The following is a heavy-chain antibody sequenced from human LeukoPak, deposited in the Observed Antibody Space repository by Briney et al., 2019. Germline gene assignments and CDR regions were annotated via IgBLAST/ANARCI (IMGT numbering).Heavy chain of an antibody. J-gene: IGHJ4*02. CDR2: ISSSSSYI. CDR1: GFTFSSYS. CDR3: ARDRTKGRQSGY. Sequence: GGSLRLSCAASGFTFSSYSMNWVRQAPGKGLEWVSSISSSSSYIYYADSVKGRFTISRDNAKSSLYLQMNSLRAEDTAVYYCARDRTKGRQSGYWGQGTLVTVSS. D-gene: IGHD3-3*01. V-gene: IGHV3-21*01.